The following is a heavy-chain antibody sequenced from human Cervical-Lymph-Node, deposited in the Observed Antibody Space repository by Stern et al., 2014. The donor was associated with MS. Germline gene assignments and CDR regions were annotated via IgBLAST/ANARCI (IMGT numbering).Heavy chain of an antibody. V-gene: IGHV3-7*01. CDR1: GVTLSIYW. J-gene: IGHJ6*02. D-gene: IGHD3-10*01. Sequence: EVQLVESGGGLVQPGGSLRLSCAASGVTLSIYWMTWVRQAPGKGLEWVANIKEDGSEKYYVDSVKGRFTISRYNAKNSLYLQMNSLRAEDTAVYYCARERPDYYGSGTLDVWGQGTTVTVSS. CDR3: ARERPDYYGSGTLDV. CDR2: IKEDGSEK.